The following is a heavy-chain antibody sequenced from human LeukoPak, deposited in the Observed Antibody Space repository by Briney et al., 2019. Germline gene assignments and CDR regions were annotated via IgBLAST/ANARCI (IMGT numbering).Heavy chain of an antibody. CDR2: IYHSGST. Sequence: SQTLSLTCAVSGGSISSGGYSWSWIRQPPGTGLEWIGYIYHSGSTYYNPSLKSRVTISVDRSKNQFSLKLSSVTAADTAVYYCARGAAPVVPAATSGSNWFDPWGQGTLVTVSS. CDR1: GGSISSGGYS. CDR3: ARGAAPVVPAATSGSNWFDP. V-gene: IGHV4-30-2*01. J-gene: IGHJ5*02. D-gene: IGHD2-2*01.